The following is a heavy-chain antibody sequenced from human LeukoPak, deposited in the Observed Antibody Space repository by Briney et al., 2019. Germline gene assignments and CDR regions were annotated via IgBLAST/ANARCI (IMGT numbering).Heavy chain of an antibody. Sequence: GGSLRLSCAASGFVFSTHSMNWVRQAPGKGLEWVSWISSSNGDIYYADSVKGRFTISRDDAKNSLYPQMNSLRAEDTAVYYCVRDADGGNSWFDSWGQGTLVTVSS. J-gene: IGHJ5*01. D-gene: IGHD4-23*01. CDR2: ISSSNGDI. V-gene: IGHV3-21*01. CDR3: VRDADGGNSWFDS. CDR1: GFVFSTHS.